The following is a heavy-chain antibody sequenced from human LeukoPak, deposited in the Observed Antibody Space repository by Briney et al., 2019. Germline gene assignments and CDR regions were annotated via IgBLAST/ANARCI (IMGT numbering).Heavy chain of an antibody. CDR1: GFTFSGYS. Sequence: GGSLRLSCAASGFTFSGYSMNWVRQAPGKGLEGVSYISSSSSTIYYADSVKGRFTISRDNAKNSLYLQMSSLRAEETAVYYCASHPRAAAFDIWGQGTMVTVSS. V-gene: IGHV3-48*01. J-gene: IGHJ3*02. CDR3: ASHPRAAAFDI. CDR2: ISSSSSTI.